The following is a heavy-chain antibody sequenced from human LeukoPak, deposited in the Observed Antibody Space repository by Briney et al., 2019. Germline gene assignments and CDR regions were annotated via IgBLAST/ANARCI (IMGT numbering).Heavy chain of an antibody. D-gene: IGHD6-19*01. CDR3: ARVHSSGWYYFDY. Sequence: SETLSLTCTVSGGSISSYYWSWIRQPPGKGLEWIGYIYYSGSTNYNPSLKGRVAISVDTSKNQFSLKLSSVTAADTAVYYCARVHSSGWYYFDYWGQGTLVTVSS. CDR2: IYYSGST. CDR1: GGSISSYY. J-gene: IGHJ4*02. V-gene: IGHV4-59*01.